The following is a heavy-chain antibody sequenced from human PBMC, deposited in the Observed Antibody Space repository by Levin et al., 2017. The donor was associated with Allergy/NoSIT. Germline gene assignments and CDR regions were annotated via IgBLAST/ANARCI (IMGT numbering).Heavy chain of an antibody. D-gene: IGHD1-1*01. Sequence: TSETLSLTCTVSGASVSGDAYYWNWIRQSPGKGLEWIGYVYNSGSTNYNTSLQSRVTISVDTSKNQFSLNLNSVTAADTAVYYCARVSAYGVTGTLMYWGQGTLVTVSS. CDR2: VYNSGST. CDR3: ARVSAYGVTGTLMY. J-gene: IGHJ4*02. CDR1: GASVSGDAYY. V-gene: IGHV4-61*08.